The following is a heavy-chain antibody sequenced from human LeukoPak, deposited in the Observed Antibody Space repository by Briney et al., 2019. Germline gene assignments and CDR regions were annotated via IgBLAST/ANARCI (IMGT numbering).Heavy chain of an antibody. V-gene: IGHV3-7*01. CDR1: GFTFSTYW. D-gene: IGHD1-26*01. CDR2: IKEDGSDE. Sequence: GGSLRLSCAASGFTFSTYWMSWVRQAPGKGLEWVANIKEDGSDENYVDSVKGRFTISRDNAKDSLYLQLNSLRAEDTAVYYCARDPVGATTPDCWGQGALVTVSS. J-gene: IGHJ4*02. CDR3: ARDPVGATTPDC.